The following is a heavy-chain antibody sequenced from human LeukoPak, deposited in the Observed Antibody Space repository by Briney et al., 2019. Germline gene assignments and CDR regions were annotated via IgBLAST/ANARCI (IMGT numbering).Heavy chain of an antibody. CDR1: GFTFSSYD. CDR3: ASPYYYDSSGYYY. V-gene: IGHV3-13*01. J-gene: IGHJ4*02. D-gene: IGHD3-22*01. Sequence: GGSLRLSCAASGFTFSSYDMHWVRQATGKGLEWVSVIGTAGDAYYPGSVKGRFTISRDNSKNTLYLQMNSLRAEDTAVYYCASPYYYDSSGYYYWGQGTLVTVSS. CDR2: IGTAGDA.